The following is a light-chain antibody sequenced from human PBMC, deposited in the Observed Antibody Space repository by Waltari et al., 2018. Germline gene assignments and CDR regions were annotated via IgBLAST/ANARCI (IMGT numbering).Light chain of an antibody. CDR3: GSYAGSYVI. J-gene: IGLJ2*01. CDR1: SSDVGGYDY. Sequence: QSALTQPRSVSGSPGQSVTISCTGTSSDVGGYDYVSWYQQHPGQAPKLMIYYVSKRPSGVPDPFAGSKSGNTASLTSSGLQAEDEADYYCGSYAGSYVIFGGGTKLTGL. V-gene: IGLV2-11*01. CDR2: YVS.